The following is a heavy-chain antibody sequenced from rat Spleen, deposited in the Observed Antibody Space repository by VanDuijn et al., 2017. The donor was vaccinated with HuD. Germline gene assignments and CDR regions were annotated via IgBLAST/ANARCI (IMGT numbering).Heavy chain of an antibody. Sequence: QVQLKESGPGLMQPSETLSLTCTVSGFSLTSNGVGWVRQPLGKGLVWMGAIWSGGSTDYNSALKSRLSISRDTSKCQVFLKMNSLQTEDTAIYFCTSGPGDYVMDAWGQGASVTVSS. V-gene: IGHV2-72*01. CDR2: IWSGGST. CDR3: TSGPGDYVMDA. CDR1: GFSLTSNG. J-gene: IGHJ4*01. D-gene: IGHD1-4*01.